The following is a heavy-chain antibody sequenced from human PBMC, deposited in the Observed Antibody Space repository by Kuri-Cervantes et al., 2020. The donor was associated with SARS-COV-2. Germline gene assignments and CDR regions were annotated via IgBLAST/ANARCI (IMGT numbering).Heavy chain of an antibody. V-gene: IGHV5-10-1*01. Sequence: GESLKISCKGSGYSFTSYWTSWVRQMPGKGLEWMGRIDPSDSYTNYSPSFQGHVTISADKSISTAYLQWSSLKASDTAMYYCAVRGGYCNNSPCYALFTYYYYGMDVWGQGTAVTCSS. CDR1: GYSFTSYW. J-gene: IGHJ6*02. CDR3: AVRGGYCNNSPCYALFTYYYYGMDV. CDR2: IDPSDSYT. D-gene: IGHD2/OR15-2a*01.